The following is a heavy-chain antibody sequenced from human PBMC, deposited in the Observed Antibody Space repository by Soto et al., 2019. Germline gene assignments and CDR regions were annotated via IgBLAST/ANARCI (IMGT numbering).Heavy chain of an antibody. D-gene: IGHD3-10*01. V-gene: IGHV3-23*01. Sequence: GGSLRLSCATSGVTFSSYVISWVRQAPGKGVEWVSAISGSGGSTYYVDSVKGRFTNSRDNSKNTLYLQMNSLRAEDTAVYYCAKDPLPSYGSGSYYPFDYWGQGTLVTVSS. CDR2: ISGSGGST. CDR1: GVTFSSYV. J-gene: IGHJ4*02. CDR3: AKDPLPSYGSGSYYPFDY.